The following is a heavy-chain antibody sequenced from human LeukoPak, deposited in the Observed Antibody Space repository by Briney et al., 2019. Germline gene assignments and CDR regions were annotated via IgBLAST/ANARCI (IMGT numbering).Heavy chain of an antibody. V-gene: IGHV1-18*01. Sequence: ASVKVSCKASGYTFTSYCISWVRQAPGQGLEWMGWISAYNGNTNYAQEVQGRVTMTTDTSTNTAYMELRSLRSDDTAVYYCARGPYSSSWRRLPLHYWGQGTLVTVSS. CDR2: ISAYNGNT. CDR1: GYTFTSYC. CDR3: ARGPYSSSWRRLPLHY. J-gene: IGHJ4*02. D-gene: IGHD6-13*01.